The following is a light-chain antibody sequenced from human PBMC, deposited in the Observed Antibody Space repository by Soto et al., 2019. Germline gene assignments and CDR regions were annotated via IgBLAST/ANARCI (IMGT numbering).Light chain of an antibody. CDR2: GAS. CDR1: PSISSSY. V-gene: IGKV3-20*01. J-gene: IGKJ5*01. CDR3: QQYGTSPPIP. Sequence: EIVLTQSPGTLSLSPGERATLSCRASPSISSSYLAWYQQKPGQAPRLLISGASSRATGIPARFSGSGSGTDLTLNISRREPEDFAVDYCQQYGTSPPIPLGQGTRLEIK.